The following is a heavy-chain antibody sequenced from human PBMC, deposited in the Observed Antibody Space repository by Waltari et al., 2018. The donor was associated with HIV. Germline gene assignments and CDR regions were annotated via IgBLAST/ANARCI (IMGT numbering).Heavy chain of an antibody. CDR3: AKDYFVVVTAAGPFDP. D-gene: IGHD2-21*02. CDR1: GFSFSSYG. J-gene: IGHJ5*02. CDR2: ISYEGSNK. V-gene: IGHV3-30*18. Sequence: QVKLVESGGGVVQPGRSLRLACAASGFSFSSYGMHWVRQAPGKGLGWGAVISYEGSNKYYAGSVKGRFTIARDNSENTRYLQMNILRAEDTAVYYCAKDYFVVVTAAGPFDPWGQGTLVTVSS.